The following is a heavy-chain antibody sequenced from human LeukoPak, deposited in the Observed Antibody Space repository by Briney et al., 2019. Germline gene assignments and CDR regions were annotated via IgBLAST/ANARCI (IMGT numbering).Heavy chain of an antibody. CDR3: ARDPYPKGVQGSGWSS. D-gene: IGHD6-19*01. CDR1: GGSISSSNW. V-gene: IGHV4-4*02. CDR2: IYHSGST. Sequence: SPTLSLTCALSGGSISSSNWWTWVRQPPGKGLEWIGEIYHSGSTNYTPSLKSRVTISVDKSKNQSSLKLSSVTAADTAVYYCARDPYPKGVQGSGWSSGGQGTLVSVSS. J-gene: IGHJ4*02.